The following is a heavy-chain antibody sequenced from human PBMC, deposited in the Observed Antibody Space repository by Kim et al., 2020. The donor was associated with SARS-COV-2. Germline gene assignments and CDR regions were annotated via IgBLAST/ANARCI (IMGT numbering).Heavy chain of an antibody. CDR2: INTNTGNP. V-gene: IGHV7-4-1*02. J-gene: IGHJ4*02. CDR1: GYDFTAYA. Sequence: ASVKVSCRSSGYDFTAYAINWVRQAPGQGLEWMGWINTNTGNPVYAQGFTGQFVFSLDSSVSTTYLQIINLKADDTAVYYCARNRYGGNFPFDYWGRGTLVTVSS. D-gene: IGHD2-21*02. CDR3: ARNRYGGNFPFDY.